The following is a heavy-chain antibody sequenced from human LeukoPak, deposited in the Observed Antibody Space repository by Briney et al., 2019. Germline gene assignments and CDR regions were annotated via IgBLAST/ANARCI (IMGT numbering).Heavy chain of an antibody. CDR3: AKDPYDSSGYLEPAEYFQH. Sequence: GGSLRLSCAASGFTFSSYAMSWVRQAPGKGLEWVSAISGSGGSTYYADSVKGRFTISRDNSKNTLYLQMNSLRAEDTAVYYCAKDPYDSSGYLEPAEYFQHWGQGTLVTVSS. CDR1: GFTFSSYA. J-gene: IGHJ1*01. V-gene: IGHV3-23*01. CDR2: ISGSGGST. D-gene: IGHD3-22*01.